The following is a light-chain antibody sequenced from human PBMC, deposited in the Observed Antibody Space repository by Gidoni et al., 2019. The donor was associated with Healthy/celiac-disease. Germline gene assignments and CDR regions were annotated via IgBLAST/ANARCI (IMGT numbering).Light chain of an antibody. J-gene: IGKJ4*01. Sequence: EIVLTQSPATLSLYPGERATLSCRASQSVSSYLAWYQQKPGQAPRLLIYDASNRATGIPARFSGSGSGTDFTLTISSLEPEDFAVYYCQQRSNWPPLFGGGTKVEIK. V-gene: IGKV3-11*01. CDR2: DAS. CDR3: QQRSNWPPL. CDR1: QSVSSY.